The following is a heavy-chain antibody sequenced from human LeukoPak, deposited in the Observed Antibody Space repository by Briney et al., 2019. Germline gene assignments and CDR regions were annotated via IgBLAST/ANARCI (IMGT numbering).Heavy chain of an antibody. CDR3: ARAGYDYGDSSDF. J-gene: IGHJ4*02. CDR2: INPKNGDS. CDR1: GYPFTTYY. D-gene: IGHD4-17*01. V-gene: IGHV1-2*04. Sequence: ASVKVSCKASGYPFTTYYIHWVRQAPGQGLEWMGCINPKNGDSKYAQKFQGWVTMTRATSIATAYMEVSRLTSDDTAVYFCARAGYDYGDSSDFWGQGTLVTVSS.